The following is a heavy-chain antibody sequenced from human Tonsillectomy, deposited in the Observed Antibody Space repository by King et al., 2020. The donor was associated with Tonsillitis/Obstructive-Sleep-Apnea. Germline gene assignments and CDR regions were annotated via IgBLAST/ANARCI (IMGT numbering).Heavy chain of an antibody. CDR2: IKQDGSEK. V-gene: IGHV3-7*01. CDR1: GFTFSSYW. CDR3: ARDQRASYYDFWSGYYSDY. J-gene: IGHJ4*02. D-gene: IGHD3-3*01. Sequence: VQLVESGGGLVQPGGSLRLSCAASGFTFSSYWMSWVRQAPGKGLEWVANIKQDGSEKYYVDSVKGRFTISRDNAKNSLYLQMNSLRAEDTAVYYCARDQRASYYDFWSGYYSDYWGQGTLVTVSS.